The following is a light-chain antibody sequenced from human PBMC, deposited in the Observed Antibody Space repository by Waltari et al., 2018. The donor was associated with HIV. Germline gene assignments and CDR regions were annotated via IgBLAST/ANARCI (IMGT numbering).Light chain of an antibody. V-gene: IGLV3-9*01. Sequence: SYELTQALSVSVALGQTAKIPCEGGNIGSKNVNWYQQKPGQAPVLGIFRDIMRPSGIPERFSGSNSGKSATLTISRAQAGDEGDYYCQVWDSSSVVFATGTKVTVL. CDR3: QVWDSSSVV. J-gene: IGLJ1*01. CDR2: RDI. CDR1: NIGSKN.